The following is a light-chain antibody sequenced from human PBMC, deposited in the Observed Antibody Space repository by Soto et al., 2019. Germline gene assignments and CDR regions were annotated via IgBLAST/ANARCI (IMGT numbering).Light chain of an antibody. Sequence: QSVLTQAASVSGSPGQSTTISCTGTSSDVGGYNYVSWYQQHPGKAPKLMIYDVSNRPSGVSNRFSGSKSGNTASLTISGLQAEDEADYYCSSYTSSSKVFGTGTKVTVL. CDR3: SSYTSSSKV. CDR1: SSDVGGYNY. J-gene: IGLJ1*01. CDR2: DVS. V-gene: IGLV2-14*01.